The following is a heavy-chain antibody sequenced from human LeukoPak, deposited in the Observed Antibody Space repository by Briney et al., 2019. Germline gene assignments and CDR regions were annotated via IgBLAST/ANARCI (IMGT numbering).Heavy chain of an antibody. CDR3: AGSYGSGSYYGGNWFDP. CDR2: INPNSGGT. Sequence: GASVKVSCKASGYTFTSYDINWVRQAPGQGLEWMGRINPNSGGTNYAQKFQDRVTMTRDTSISIVYMDLSSLRSDDTAVYYCAGSYGSGSYYGGNWFDPWGQGTLVTVSS. D-gene: IGHD3-10*01. V-gene: IGHV1-2*06. J-gene: IGHJ5*02. CDR1: GYTFTSYD.